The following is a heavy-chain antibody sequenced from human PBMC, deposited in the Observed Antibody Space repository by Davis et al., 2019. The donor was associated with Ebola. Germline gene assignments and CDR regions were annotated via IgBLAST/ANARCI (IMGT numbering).Heavy chain of an antibody. Sequence: GGSLRLSCAASGFTFSSYSMNWVRQAPGKGLEWVSYISSSGSTIYYAASVKGRFTISRDNAKNSLYLQMNSLRAEDTAVYYCARAKGHYYDSSGYYYDLGFDYWGQGTLVTVSS. V-gene: IGHV3-48*04. D-gene: IGHD3-22*01. CDR3: ARAKGHYYDSSGYYYDLGFDY. CDR2: ISSSGSTI. J-gene: IGHJ4*02. CDR1: GFTFSSYS.